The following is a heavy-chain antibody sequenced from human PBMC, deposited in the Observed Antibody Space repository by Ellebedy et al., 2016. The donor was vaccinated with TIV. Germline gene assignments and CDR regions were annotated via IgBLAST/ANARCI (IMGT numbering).Heavy chain of an antibody. J-gene: IGHJ3*02. CDR1: GFTFSFYW. D-gene: IGHD3-3*01. Sequence: PGGSLRLSCAASGFTFSFYWMSWVRQAPGSGLEWVASIGPSDGRTWYSDSVKGRFSISRDNSKNTLYLQMNSLRVEDTAVYHCAKLYDSEAFDIWGQGTMVTVS. CDR3: AKLYDSEAFDI. CDR2: IGPSDGRT. V-gene: IGHV3-23*01.